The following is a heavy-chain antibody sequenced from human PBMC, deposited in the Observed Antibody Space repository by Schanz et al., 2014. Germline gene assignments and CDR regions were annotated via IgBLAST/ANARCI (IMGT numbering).Heavy chain of an antibody. J-gene: IGHJ6*02. CDR3: AKDSCSSTTCYGYGMDV. Sequence: EVQLLESGGGLVQPGGSLRLSCAASGFTFSSYAMSWVRQAPGKGLEWVSYISGTTTYTNYADSVKGRFTISRDNSKNTLYLQMNSLRAEDTAVYYCAKDSCSSTTCYGYGMDVWGQGSTVTVSS. CDR2: ISGTTTYT. CDR1: GFTFSSYA. V-gene: IGHV3-23*01. D-gene: IGHD2-2*01.